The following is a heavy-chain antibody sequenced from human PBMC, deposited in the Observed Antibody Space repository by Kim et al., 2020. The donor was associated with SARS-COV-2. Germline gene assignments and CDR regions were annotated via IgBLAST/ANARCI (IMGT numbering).Heavy chain of an antibody. D-gene: IGHD2-2*01. Sequence: SETLSLTCSVSGGSISSSGYYWSWIRQHPGKGLEWIGFIYYSGSTYYNPSLKSRLTLSVDTSKNQFSLKLNSVTAADTAVYYCTRQGSHCSRISCLFDPWGQGTLVTVSS. CDR3: TRQGSHCSRISCLFDP. CDR2: IYYSGST. J-gene: IGHJ5*02. CDR1: GGSISSSGYY. V-gene: IGHV4-31*03.